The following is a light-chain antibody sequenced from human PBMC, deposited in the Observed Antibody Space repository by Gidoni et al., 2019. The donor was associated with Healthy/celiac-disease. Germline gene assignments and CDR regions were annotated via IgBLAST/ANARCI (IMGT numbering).Light chain of an antibody. V-gene: IGLV3-1*01. CDR1: KLGDKY. CDR3: QAWDSSTRGV. CDR2: QDT. J-gene: IGLJ2*01. Sequence: SYDLTQPPSVSVSPGQTASITCSGDKLGDKYACWSQQKPGQSPVLVIYQDTKRPSGIPERFSGSNTGNTATLTISGTQAMDEADYYCQAWDSSTRGVFGGGTKLTVL.